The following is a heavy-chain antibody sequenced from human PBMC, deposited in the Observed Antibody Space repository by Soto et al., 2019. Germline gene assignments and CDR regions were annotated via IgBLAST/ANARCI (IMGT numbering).Heavy chain of an antibody. CDR1: GGSVTGYC. D-gene: IGHD4-4*01. CDR3: ARGPDQSKVGY. V-gene: IGHV4-59*02. Sequence: QVQLQESGPGLVKPSETLPLTCSVSGGSVTGYCWSWVRQPPGKGLEWIGCIDYNGRAHYNPSLPSRDSMSLDTSINHFSLKLSSMTDADTAMYYCARGPDQSKVGYWGQGTLVTVSS. J-gene: IGHJ4*02. CDR2: IDYNGRA.